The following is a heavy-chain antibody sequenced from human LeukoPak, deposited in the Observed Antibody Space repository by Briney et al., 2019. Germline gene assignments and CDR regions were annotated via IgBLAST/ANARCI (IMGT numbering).Heavy chain of an antibody. J-gene: IGHJ4*02. V-gene: IGHV6-1*01. D-gene: IGHD1-26*01. CDR2: TYYRSKWYN. CDR3: AARGGATIDY. Sequence: SQTLSLTCAISGDSVSSNSAAWNWIRQSPSRGLEWLGRTYYRSKWYNDYAVSVKSRITINPDTSKNQFSLKLSSVTAADTAVYYCAARGGATIDYWGQGTLVTVSS. CDR1: GDSVSSNSAA.